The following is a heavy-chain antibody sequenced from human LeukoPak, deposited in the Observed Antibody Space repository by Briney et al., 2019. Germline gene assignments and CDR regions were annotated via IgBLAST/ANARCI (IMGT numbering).Heavy chain of an antibody. CDR2: ISYDGSNK. CDR1: GFTFSSYA. Sequence: GRSLRLSCAASGFTFSSYAMHWARQAPGKGLEWVAVISYDGSNKYYADSVKGRFTISRDNSKNTLYLQMNSLRAEDTAVYYCARVGGTVTYDAFDIWGQGTMVTVSS. CDR3: ARVGGTVTYDAFDI. J-gene: IGHJ3*02. V-gene: IGHV3-30-3*01. D-gene: IGHD4-17*01.